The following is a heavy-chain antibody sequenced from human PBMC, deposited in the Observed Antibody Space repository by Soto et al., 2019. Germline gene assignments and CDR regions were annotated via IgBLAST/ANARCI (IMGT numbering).Heavy chain of an antibody. D-gene: IGHD2-8*01. J-gene: IGHJ6*02. CDR2: ISGSGDGT. CDR3: TKSRRSISMVYGFGGMDV. V-gene: IGHV3-23*01. Sequence: PGGSLRLSCAASGFTVSSHAMSWVRQAPGKGLEWASSISGSGDGTYYGDSVKGRFTISRDSSSSTLYLQMNNLRGEDTAVYFCTKSRRSISMVYGFGGMDVWGQGTTVTLSS. CDR1: GFTVSSHA.